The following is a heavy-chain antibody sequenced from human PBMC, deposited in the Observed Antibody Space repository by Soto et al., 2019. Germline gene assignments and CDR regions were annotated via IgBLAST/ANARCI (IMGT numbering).Heavy chain of an antibody. CDR3: TKNSAHALDY. Sequence: KTSETLSLTCDVSRYSINNNNWWSWVRQPPGGGLEWIGELHHGGSTNYNPSLESRATFSVDISKNQFFLKLSSVTAADTAVYYCTKNSAHALDYWGQGTLVTVSS. CDR1: RYSINNNNW. V-gene: IGHV4-4*02. D-gene: IGHD4-4*01. J-gene: IGHJ4*02. CDR2: LHHGGST.